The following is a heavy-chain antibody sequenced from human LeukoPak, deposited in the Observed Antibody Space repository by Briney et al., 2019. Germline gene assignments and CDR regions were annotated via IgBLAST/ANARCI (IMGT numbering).Heavy chain of an antibody. CDR1: GGSFSGYY. CDR3: ARRDIGSGYYDDY. J-gene: IGHJ4*02. CDR2: INHSGST. V-gene: IGHV4-34*01. Sequence: SETLSLTCAVYGGSFSGYYWSWIRQPPGKGLEWIGEINHSGSTNYNPSLKSRVTISVDTSKNQFSLKLSSVTAADTAVFYCARRDIGSGYYDDYWGQGTLVTVSS. D-gene: IGHD3-22*01.